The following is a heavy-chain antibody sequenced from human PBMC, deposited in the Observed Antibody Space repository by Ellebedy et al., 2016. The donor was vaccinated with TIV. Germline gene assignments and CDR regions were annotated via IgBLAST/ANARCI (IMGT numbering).Heavy chain of an antibody. D-gene: IGHD2-2*01. CDR1: GGTFSKYA. J-gene: IGHJ4*02. CDR2: IDPSGDRR. Sequence: AASVKVSCKASGGTFSKYAISWARQVPGQGLEWMGRIDPSGDRRSYAQQFQGRVTMTSDTSTSTVYMEMSSLKSEDTAVYYCARDHVEVPAALFYFDYWGQGALVAVSS. V-gene: IGHV1-46*01. CDR3: ARDHVEVPAALFYFDY.